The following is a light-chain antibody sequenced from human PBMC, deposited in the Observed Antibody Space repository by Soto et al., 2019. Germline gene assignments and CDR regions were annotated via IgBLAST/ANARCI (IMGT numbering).Light chain of an antibody. CDR3: QQYVTSSWT. J-gene: IGKJ1*01. CDR1: QSVTNRY. CDR2: GAS. Sequence: EIVLSQSPGTLSFSPGERSTLSFIFSQSVTNRYLAWYRQKPGQAPRLLIFGASIRDTGIPERFSGSGSGTDFTLTISRLEPEDFAVYYCQQYVTSSWTFGQGTKVDIK. V-gene: IGKV3-20*01.